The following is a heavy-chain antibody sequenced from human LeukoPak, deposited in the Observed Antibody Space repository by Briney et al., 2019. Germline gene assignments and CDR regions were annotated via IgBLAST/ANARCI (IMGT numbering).Heavy chain of an antibody. CDR1: GFTFSSYG. J-gene: IGHJ6*02. Sequence: GGSLRLSCAASGFTFSSYGMHWVSQAPGKGLEWVAVIWYDGSNKYYVDSVKGRFTISRDNSKNTLYLQMNSLRAEDTAVYYCARDPDRSTYGMDVWGQGTTVTVSS. CDR3: ARDPDRSTYGMDV. CDR2: IWYDGSNK. D-gene: IGHD1-14*01. V-gene: IGHV3-33*08.